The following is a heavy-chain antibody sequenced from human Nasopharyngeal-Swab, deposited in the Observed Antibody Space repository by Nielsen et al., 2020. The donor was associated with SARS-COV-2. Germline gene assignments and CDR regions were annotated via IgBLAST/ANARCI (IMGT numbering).Heavy chain of an antibody. V-gene: IGHV4-31*02. CDR2: IYYSGST. D-gene: IGHD6-6*01. CDR3: ARGGAARPGFDY. J-gene: IGHJ4*02. Sequence: RQAPGKGLEWIGYIYYSGSTYYNPSLKSRVTISVDTSKNQFSLKLSSVTAADTAMYYCARGGAARPGFDYWGQGTLVTVSS.